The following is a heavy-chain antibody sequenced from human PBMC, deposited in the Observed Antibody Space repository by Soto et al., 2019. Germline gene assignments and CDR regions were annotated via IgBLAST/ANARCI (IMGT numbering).Heavy chain of an antibody. CDR1: GETLSTYY. V-gene: IGHV1-46*01. J-gene: IGHJ4*02. CDR3: ARDRSGSLSARLGD. Sequence: QLLLVQSGAELKKPGTSVNVSCKASGETLSTYYMHWVRQVPGQGPEWMGMINPSGDTANYAQRFQGIVTMSRGTATDTVYMHLSSLGSGDTAVYYCARDRSGSLSARLGDWGPGTLVTVSS. D-gene: IGHD6-6*01. CDR2: INPSGDTA.